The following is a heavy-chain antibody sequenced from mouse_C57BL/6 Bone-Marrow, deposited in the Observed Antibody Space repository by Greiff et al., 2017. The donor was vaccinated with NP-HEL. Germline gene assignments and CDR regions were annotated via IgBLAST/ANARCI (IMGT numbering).Heavy chain of an antibody. D-gene: IGHD2-5*01. CDR3: ASAYYSNYDYYAIDY. V-gene: IGHV5-16*01. CDR2: INYDGSST. J-gene: IGHJ4*01. CDR1: GFTFSDYY. Sequence: EVKLVESEGGLVQPGSSMKLSCTASGFTFSDYYMAWVRQVPEKGLEWVANINYDGSSTYYLDSLKSRFIISRDNAKNILYLQMSSLKSEDTATYYCASAYYSNYDYYAIDYWGQGTSVTVSS.